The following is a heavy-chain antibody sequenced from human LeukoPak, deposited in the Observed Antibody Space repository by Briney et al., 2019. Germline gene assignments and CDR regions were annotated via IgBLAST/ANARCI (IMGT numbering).Heavy chain of an antibody. CDR3: ARLRYFDWLWVY. CDR2: IKQDGSEK. V-gene: IGHV3-7*01. D-gene: IGHD3-9*01. CDR1: GFTFSSYW. Sequence: GGSLRLSCAASGFTFSSYWTSWVRQAPGKGLEWVANIKQDGSEKYYVDSVKGRFTISRDNAKNSLYLQMNSLRAEDTAVYYCARLRYFDWLWVYWGQGTLVTVSS. J-gene: IGHJ4*02.